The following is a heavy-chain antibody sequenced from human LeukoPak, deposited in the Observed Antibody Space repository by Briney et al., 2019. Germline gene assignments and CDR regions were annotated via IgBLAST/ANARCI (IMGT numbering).Heavy chain of an antibody. V-gene: IGHV3-48*01. CDR1: GFTFSSYS. J-gene: IGHJ4*02. Sequence: GGSLRLSCAASGFTFSSYSMNWARQAPGKGLEWVSYISSSSSTIYYADSVKGRFTISRDNAKNSLYLQMNSLRAEDTAVYYCAGSPLYDFWSGYSYFDYWGQGTLVTVSS. CDR2: ISSSSSTI. CDR3: AGSPLYDFWSGYSYFDY. D-gene: IGHD3-3*01.